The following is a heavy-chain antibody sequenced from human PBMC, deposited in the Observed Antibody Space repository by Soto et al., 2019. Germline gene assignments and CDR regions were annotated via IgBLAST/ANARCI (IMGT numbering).Heavy chain of an antibody. CDR2: IGVTGGGVTGGAT. V-gene: IGHV3-23*01. Sequence: PGGSLRLSCAASGFSFSSYAMSWVRQAPGKGLEWVSSIGVTGGGVTGGATYYADSVKGRFFISRDNSKNTLFVEMNGLRGEDTAIYYCAKNYYFDSWGQGTLVTVS. J-gene: IGHJ4*02. CDR3: AKNYYFDS. CDR1: GFSFSSYA.